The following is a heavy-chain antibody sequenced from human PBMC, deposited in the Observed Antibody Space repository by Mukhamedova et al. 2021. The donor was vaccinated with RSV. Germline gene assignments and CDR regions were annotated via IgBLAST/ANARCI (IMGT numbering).Heavy chain of an antibody. Sequence: EWVAYISSGSSTIYYADSVEGRFAISRDDAQNSLYLQMNSLRADDTAIYYCARDVTARPFDFWGQETLVTVSS. D-gene: IGHD6-6*01. CDR2: ISSGSSTI. J-gene: IGHJ4*02. CDR3: ARDVTARPFDF. V-gene: IGHV3-48*03.